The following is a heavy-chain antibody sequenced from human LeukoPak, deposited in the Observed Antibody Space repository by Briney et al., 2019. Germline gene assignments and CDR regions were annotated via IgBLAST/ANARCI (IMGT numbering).Heavy chain of an antibody. CDR3: ARGRGRWLQFGY. Sequence: PSETLSLTCSVSGGSISGYYWSWIRQPPGKGLEWIGYIYYSGSTNYNPSLKSRVTISVDTSKNQFSLKLSSVTAADTAVYYCARGRGRWLQFGYWGQGTLVTVSS. CDR2: IYYSGST. V-gene: IGHV4-59*01. J-gene: IGHJ4*02. CDR1: GGSISGYY. D-gene: IGHD5-24*01.